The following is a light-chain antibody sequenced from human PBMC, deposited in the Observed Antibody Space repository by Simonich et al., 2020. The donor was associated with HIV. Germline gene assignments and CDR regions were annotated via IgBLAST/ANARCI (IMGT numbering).Light chain of an antibody. V-gene: IGKV4-1*01. CDR1: QSVLYSSNNKNY. CDR2: WAS. CDR3: QQYYSTPT. Sequence: DIVMTQSLDSLAVSLGERATINCKSSQSVLYSSNNKNYLAWYQQKPGQPHKLRIYWASTRESGVPDRFSGSGSGTDFTLTISSLQAEDVAVYYCQQYYSTPTFGQGTKLEI. J-gene: IGKJ2*01.